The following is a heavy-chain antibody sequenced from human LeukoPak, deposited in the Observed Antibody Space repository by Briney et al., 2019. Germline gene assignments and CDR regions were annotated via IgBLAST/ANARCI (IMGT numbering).Heavy chain of an antibody. CDR3: ARLRDLYNCFDP. Sequence: SETLSLTCVVSGYSISSGYYWGWIRQPPGKGLEWIATIHHSGSTYYSPSLKSRVTMSVDTSKNQFSLKLSSVTAADTAVYYCARLRDLYNCFDPWGQGTLVIVSS. CDR1: GYSISSGYY. V-gene: IGHV4-38-2*01. J-gene: IGHJ5*02. D-gene: IGHD5-24*01. CDR2: IHHSGST.